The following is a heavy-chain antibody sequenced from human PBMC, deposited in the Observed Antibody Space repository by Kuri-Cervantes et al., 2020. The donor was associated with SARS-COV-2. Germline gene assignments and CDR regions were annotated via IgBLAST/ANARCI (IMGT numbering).Heavy chain of an antibody. CDR1: GFTFSSYA. Sequence: GGSLRLSCAASGFTFSSYAMHWVRQAPGKGLEWVAVTSYDGSNRYYADSVKGRFTISRDNSKNTLYLQMNSLRAEDSSVYYCARVSSGWSYRLLDYWGQGTLVTVSS. J-gene: IGHJ4*02. V-gene: IGHV3-30*01. CDR2: TSYDGSNR. D-gene: IGHD6-19*01. CDR3: ARVSSGWSYRLLDY.